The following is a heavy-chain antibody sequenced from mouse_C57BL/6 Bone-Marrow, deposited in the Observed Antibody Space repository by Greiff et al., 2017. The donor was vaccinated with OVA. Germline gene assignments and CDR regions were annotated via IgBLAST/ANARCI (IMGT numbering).Heavy chain of an antibody. CDR2: ISYSGST. CDR3: ARELRFYYFDY. J-gene: IGHJ2*01. CDR1: GYSITSGYD. V-gene: IGHV3-1*01. D-gene: IGHD1-1*01. Sequence: EVQGVESGPGMVKPSQSLSLTCTVTGYSITSGYDWHWIRHFPGKKLEWMGYISYSGSTNYNPSLKSRISITHDTSKNHFFLKLNSVTTEDTATYYCARELRFYYFDYWGQGTTLTVSS.